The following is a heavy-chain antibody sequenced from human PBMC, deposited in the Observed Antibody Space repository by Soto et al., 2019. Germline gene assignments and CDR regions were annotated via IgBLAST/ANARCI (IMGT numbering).Heavy chain of an antibody. J-gene: IGHJ4*02. CDR2: IYYSGST. CDR3: VKPQMDRAFDY. V-gene: IGHV4-39*01. CDR1: GGSISSSSYY. Sequence: QLQLQESGPGLVKPSETLSLTCTVSGGSISSSSYYWTWIRQPPGKGLEWIGSIYYSGSTNYNPSLKXRXTXSXXTSTNQFSLKLSSVTATDTAVYYCVKPQMDRAFDYWGQGTRVTVSS.